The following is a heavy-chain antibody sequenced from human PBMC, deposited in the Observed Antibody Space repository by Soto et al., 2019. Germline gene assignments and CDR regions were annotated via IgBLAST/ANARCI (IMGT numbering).Heavy chain of an antibody. Sequence: SETLSLTCTVSGGSISGYYWSWIRQPPGKGLEWIGYMYNTGSTVYNPSFKSRVTISVDTSKNQFSLKLNSVTAADTAVYYCARDLWGYCGTDCYPLDVWGQGTTITVS. J-gene: IGHJ6*02. CDR2: MYNTGST. D-gene: IGHD2-21*02. CDR3: ARDLWGYCGTDCYPLDV. CDR1: GGSISGYY. V-gene: IGHV4-59*01.